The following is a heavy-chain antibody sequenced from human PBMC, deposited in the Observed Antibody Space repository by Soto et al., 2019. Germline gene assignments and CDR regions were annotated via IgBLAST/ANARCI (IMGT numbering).Heavy chain of an antibody. CDR2: IYYSGST. V-gene: IGHV4-59*01. CDR3: ARGRDPYDAFDI. Sequence: QVQLQESGPGLVKPSETLSLTCTVSGGSISSYYWSWIRQPPGKGLEWIGYIYYSGSTNYNPSLKSRVTISVDTSKNQFSLKLSSVTAADTAVYYCARGRDPYDAFDIWGQGTRVTVSS. J-gene: IGHJ3*02. CDR1: GGSISSYY.